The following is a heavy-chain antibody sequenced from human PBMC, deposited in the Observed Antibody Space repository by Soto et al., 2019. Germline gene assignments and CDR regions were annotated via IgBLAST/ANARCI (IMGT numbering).Heavy chain of an antibody. V-gene: IGHV1-18*01. Sequence: GASVKVSCKASGDTFTSYGISWVRQAPGQGLEWMGWISVYKGKTKYAQKFQGRVAMTTDTSTSTVYMELRSLRSDDTAVYYCAREYCSSTSCYGVDYWGQGTLVTVSS. D-gene: IGHD2-2*01. J-gene: IGHJ4*02. CDR1: GDTFTSYG. CDR3: AREYCSSTSCYGVDY. CDR2: ISVYKGKT.